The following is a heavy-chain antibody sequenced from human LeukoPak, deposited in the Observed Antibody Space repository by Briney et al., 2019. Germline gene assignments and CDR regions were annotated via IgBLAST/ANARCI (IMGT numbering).Heavy chain of an antibody. Sequence: GGSLRLSCAASGFTFSSYSMNWVRQAPGKGLEWVSSISSSSSYIYYADSVKGRFTISRDNAKNSLYLQMNSLRAEDTAVYYCARDACSSTSCLSRYYYYYMDVWGKGTTVTISS. CDR1: GFTFSSYS. V-gene: IGHV3-21*01. D-gene: IGHD2-2*01. CDR3: ARDACSSTSCLSRYYYYYMDV. J-gene: IGHJ6*03. CDR2: ISSSSSYI.